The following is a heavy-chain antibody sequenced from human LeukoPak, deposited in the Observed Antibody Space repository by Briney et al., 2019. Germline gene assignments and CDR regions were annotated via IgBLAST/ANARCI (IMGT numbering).Heavy chain of an antibody. CDR2: IYSGGST. CDR1: GFTFSSYA. D-gene: IGHD3-22*01. V-gene: IGHV3-66*02. CDR3: ARVMDPYYYDSSAQGY. Sequence: GGSLRLSCAASGFTFSSYAMSWVRQAPGKGLEWVSVIYSGGSTYYADSVKGRFTISRDNSKNTLYLQMNSLRAEDTAVYYCARVMDPYYYDSSAQGYWGQGTLVTVSS. J-gene: IGHJ4*02.